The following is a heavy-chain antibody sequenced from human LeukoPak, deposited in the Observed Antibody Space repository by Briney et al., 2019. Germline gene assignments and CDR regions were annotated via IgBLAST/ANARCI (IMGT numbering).Heavy chain of an antibody. CDR1: GYTFRNYG. Sequence: ASVKVSCKASGYTFRNYGVTWARQAPGQGLEWLGWISAYNGNTDYAQKVQGRVTMTTDTSTSTAYMELRSLRFDDTAVYYCARDPPAAAAATLDYWGQGTLVTVSS. CDR2: ISAYNGNT. J-gene: IGHJ4*02. CDR3: ARDPPAAAAATLDY. V-gene: IGHV1-18*01. D-gene: IGHD6-13*01.